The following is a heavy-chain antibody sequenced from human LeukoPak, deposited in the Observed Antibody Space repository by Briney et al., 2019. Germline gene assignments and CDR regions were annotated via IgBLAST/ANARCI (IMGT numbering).Heavy chain of an antibody. Sequence: SETLSLTCTVSGGSISSSNYYWGWIRQPPGKGLEWIGNIYYSGSTYYKPSLKTRVTISVDTSKNQFSLKLTSVTAADMAVYYCARHASVDGNWPRPLDYWGQGSLVTVSS. CDR3: ARHASVDGNWPRPLDY. CDR2: IYYSGST. J-gene: IGHJ4*02. CDR1: GGSISSSNYY. D-gene: IGHD6-19*01. V-gene: IGHV4-39*01.